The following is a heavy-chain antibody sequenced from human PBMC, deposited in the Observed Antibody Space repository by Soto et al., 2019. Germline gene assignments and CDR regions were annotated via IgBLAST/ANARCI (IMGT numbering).Heavy chain of an antibody. J-gene: IGHJ5*02. V-gene: IGHV1-3*01. D-gene: IGHD3-10*02. CDR2: INAGNGNT. CDR3: GRDHSGIGYYVDWFYP. Sequence: QVQFMQSGAEVKKPGASVKVSCKASGYTFNSHAIHWVRQAPGQRPEWLGWINAGNGNTYYSEKFEGRVTFTRDTAATTVNMELTSLTSEDTAIYYCGRDHSGIGYYVDWFYPWGQGTLVTVSS. CDR1: GYTFNSHA.